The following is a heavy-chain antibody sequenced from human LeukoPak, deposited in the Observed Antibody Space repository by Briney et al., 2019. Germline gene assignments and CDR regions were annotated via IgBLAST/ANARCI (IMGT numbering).Heavy chain of an antibody. Sequence: ASVKVSCKASGGTFSSYAISWVRQAPGQGLEWMGRIIPILGIANYAQKFQGRVTITADKSTSTAYMELSSLRSEDTAVYYCARAPTDTRYYYDSSGQGWFDPWGQGTLVTVSS. CDR2: IIPILGIA. J-gene: IGHJ5*02. D-gene: IGHD3-22*01. CDR1: GGTFSSYA. CDR3: ARAPTDTRYYYDSSGQGWFDP. V-gene: IGHV1-69*04.